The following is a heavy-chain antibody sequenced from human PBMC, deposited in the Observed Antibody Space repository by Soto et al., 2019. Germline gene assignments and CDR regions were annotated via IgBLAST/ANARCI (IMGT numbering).Heavy chain of an antibody. J-gene: IGHJ3*02. CDR2: IYYSGST. Sequence: CRICNRQPPGKGLEWIGYIYYSGSTYYNPSLKSRVTISVDTSKNQFSLKLSSVTAADTAVYYCAQGDRAHALDIWGQGPMVT. CDR3: AQGDRAHALDI. V-gene: IGHV4-30-4*08. CDR1: C. D-gene: IGHD2-15*01.